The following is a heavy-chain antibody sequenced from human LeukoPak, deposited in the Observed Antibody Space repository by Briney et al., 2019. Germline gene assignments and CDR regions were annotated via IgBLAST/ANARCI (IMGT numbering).Heavy chain of an antibody. D-gene: IGHD3-22*01. Sequence: SVKVSCKASGGTFSSYAISWVRQAPGQGLEWMGGIIPIFGTANYAQKFQGRVTITADESTSTAYMELRSLRSEDTAVYYCAVPLKYYYDSSGYYQYYFDYWGQGTLVTVSS. CDR1: GGTFSSYA. CDR3: AVPLKYYYDSSGYYQYYFDY. V-gene: IGHV1-69*13. J-gene: IGHJ4*02. CDR2: IIPIFGTA.